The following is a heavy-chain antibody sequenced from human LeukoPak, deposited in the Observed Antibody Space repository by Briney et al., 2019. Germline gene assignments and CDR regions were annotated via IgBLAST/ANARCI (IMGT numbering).Heavy chain of an antibody. CDR3: ARVGSYWAYYYGMDV. CDR1: GGSISSYY. J-gene: IGHJ6*02. D-gene: IGHD1-26*01. V-gene: IGHV4-59*01. CDR2: IYYSGST. Sequence: PSETLSLTCTVSGGSISSYYWSWIRQPPGKGLEWIGYIYYSGSTNYNPSLKSRVTISVDTSKNQFSLKLSSVTAADTAVYYCARVGSYWAYYYGMDVWGQGTTVTVSS.